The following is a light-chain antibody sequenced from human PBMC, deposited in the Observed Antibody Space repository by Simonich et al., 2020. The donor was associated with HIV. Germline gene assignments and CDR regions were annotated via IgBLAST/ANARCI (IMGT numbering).Light chain of an antibody. CDR2: GNT. V-gene: IGLV1-40*01. Sequence: QSVLTQPPSVSGAPGQRVTISCTGSSSNIGAGYDVHWYQQLPGTAPKLLMYGNTNRPSGVPDRFSGSKSGTSASRAITGRQADDEADYYCAAWDDSLSGWVFGGGTKLTVL. CDR1: SSNIGAGYD. CDR3: AAWDDSLSGWV. J-gene: IGLJ3*02.